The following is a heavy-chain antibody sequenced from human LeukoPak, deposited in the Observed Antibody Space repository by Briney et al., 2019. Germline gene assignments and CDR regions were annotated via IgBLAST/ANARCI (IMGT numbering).Heavy chain of an antibody. D-gene: IGHD2-2*01. V-gene: IGHV1-2*02. CDR3: GRDRTKYCRSTSCPLDY. CDR2: INPNSGGT. CDR1: GYTFTGYY. J-gene: IGHJ4*02. Sequence: GASVKVSCKASGYTFTGYYMHWVRQAPGQGLEWMGWINPNSGGTNYAQKFQGRVTMTRDTSISTAYMELSRLRSDDTAVYYCGRDRTKYCRSTSCPLDYWGQGTLVTVSS.